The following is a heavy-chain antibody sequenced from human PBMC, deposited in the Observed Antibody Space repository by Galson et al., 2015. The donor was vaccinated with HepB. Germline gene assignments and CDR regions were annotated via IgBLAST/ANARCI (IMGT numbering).Heavy chain of an antibody. D-gene: IGHD1-26*01. CDR1: GYSFTSYW. V-gene: IGHV5-10-1*01. Sequence: QSGAEVKKPGESLRISCKGSGYSFTSYWISWVRQMPGKGLEWMGRIDPSDSYTNYSPSFQGHVTISADKSISTAYLQWSSLKASDTAMYYCARPLGATTDYYYGMDVWGQGTTVTVPS. J-gene: IGHJ6*02. CDR3: ARPLGATTDYYYGMDV. CDR2: IDPSDSYT.